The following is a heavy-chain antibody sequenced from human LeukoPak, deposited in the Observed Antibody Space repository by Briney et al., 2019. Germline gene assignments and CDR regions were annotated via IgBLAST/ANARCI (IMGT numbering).Heavy chain of an antibody. CDR1: GGTFSSYA. V-gene: IGHV1-69*04. CDR2: IIPILGIA. CDR3: ARGSVSVLDAFDI. J-gene: IGHJ3*02. D-gene: IGHD2-15*01. Sequence: SVKVSCKASGGTFSSYAISWVRQAPGQGLEWMGRIIPILGIANYAQKFQGRVTMTRKTSISTAYMELSSLRSEDTAVYYCARGSVSVLDAFDIWGQGTMVTVSS.